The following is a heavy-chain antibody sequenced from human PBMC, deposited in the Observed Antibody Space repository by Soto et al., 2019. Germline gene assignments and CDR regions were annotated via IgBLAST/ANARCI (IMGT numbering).Heavy chain of an antibody. J-gene: IGHJ4*02. V-gene: IGHV3-23*01. Sequence: GGSLRLSCAASGFTFSSYAMSWVRQAPGKGLEWVSTLSGSGGSTYYADSVKGRFTISRDNAKNSLSLQMNSLRVEDTAVYYCARDLEGYYADFWGQGTLVTVSS. CDR3: ARDLEGYYADF. D-gene: IGHD3-22*01. CDR1: GFTFSSYA. CDR2: LSGSGGST.